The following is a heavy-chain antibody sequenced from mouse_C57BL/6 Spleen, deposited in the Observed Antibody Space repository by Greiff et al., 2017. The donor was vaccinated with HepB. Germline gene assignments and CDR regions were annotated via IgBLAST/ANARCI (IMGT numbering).Heavy chain of an antibody. J-gene: IGHJ4*01. D-gene: IGHD2-12*01. CDR3: ARRGTYYIAMDY. Sequence: QVQLQQPGAELVKPGASVKLSCKASGYTFTSYWMHWVKQRPGQGLEWIGMIHPNSGSTNYNEKFKSKATLTVDKSSSTAYMQLSSLTSEDSAVYYCARRGTYYIAMDYWGQGTSVTVSS. CDR1: GYTFTSYW. V-gene: IGHV1-64*01. CDR2: IHPNSGST.